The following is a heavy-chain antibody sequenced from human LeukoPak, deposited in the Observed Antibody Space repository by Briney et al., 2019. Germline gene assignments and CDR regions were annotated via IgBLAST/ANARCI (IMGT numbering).Heavy chain of an antibody. J-gene: IGHJ4*02. V-gene: IGHV3-9*01. CDR3: AKGSSGYMREGYYFDY. Sequence: GRSLRLSCAASGFTFDDYAMHWVRQAPGKGLEWVSGISWNSGSIGYADSVKGRFTISRDNAKNSLYLQMNSLRAEDTALYYCAKGSSGYMREGYYFDYWGQGTLVTVSS. CDR2: ISWNSGSI. D-gene: IGHD5-12*01. CDR1: GFTFDDYA.